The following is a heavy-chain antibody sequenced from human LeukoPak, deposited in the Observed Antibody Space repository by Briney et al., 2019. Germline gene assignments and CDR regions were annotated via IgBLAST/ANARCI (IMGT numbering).Heavy chain of an antibody. CDR3: TRARATYYYDSSGYM. Sequence: GGSLRLSCTASGFTFGYFAMSWVRQAPGKGLDWVCYIRSKTYGGTTEYAASVKGRFTISRDDSKSVAYLHMNNLKTEDTAVYYCTRARATYYYDSSGYMGGQGTLVTVSS. J-gene: IGHJ1*01. CDR2: IRSKTYGGTT. D-gene: IGHD3-22*01. V-gene: IGHV3-49*04. CDR1: GFTFGYFA.